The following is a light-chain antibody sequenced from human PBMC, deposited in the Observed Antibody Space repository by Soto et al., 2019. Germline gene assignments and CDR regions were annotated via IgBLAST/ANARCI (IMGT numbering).Light chain of an antibody. J-gene: IGKJ1*01. CDR1: QSVSSSY. V-gene: IGKV3-20*01. Sequence: EIVLTQSPGTLWLSRGERATVSCRASQSVSSSYLAWYQQKPGQAPRLLIYGASSRATGIPDRFSGSGSGTDFTLTISRLEPEDFAVYYRQQYGRSPWTFGQGTKVEIK. CDR3: QQYGRSPWT. CDR2: GAS.